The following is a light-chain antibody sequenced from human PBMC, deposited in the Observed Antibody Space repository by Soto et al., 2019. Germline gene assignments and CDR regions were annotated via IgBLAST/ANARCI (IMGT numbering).Light chain of an antibody. CDR2: DAS. CDR3: QQRSSAIT. J-gene: IGKJ5*01. Sequence: EIVLTQSPATLSLSPGERATLSCRASQSVSNYLAWYQQRPGQAPRLLMYDASNRATGIPARFSGSGSGTDFTLIISSLEPEDFAVYYCQQRSSAITFGQGTRLEI. CDR1: QSVSNY. V-gene: IGKV3-11*01.